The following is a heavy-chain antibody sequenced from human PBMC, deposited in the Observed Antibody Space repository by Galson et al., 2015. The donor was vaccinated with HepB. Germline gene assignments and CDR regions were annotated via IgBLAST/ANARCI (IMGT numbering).Heavy chain of an antibody. CDR1: GGSISSYY. V-gene: IGHV4-59*01. CDR3: ARAEDIVVVRAAMGFEFWFDP. J-gene: IGHJ5*02. Sequence: ETLSLTCTVSGGSISSYYWSWIRQPPGKGLEWIGYIYYSGSTNYNPSLKSRGTISVDTSKNQFSLKLSSLTAADTAVYYCARAEDIVVVRAAMGFEFWFDPWGQGTLVTVSS. CDR2: IYYSGST. D-gene: IGHD2-2*01.